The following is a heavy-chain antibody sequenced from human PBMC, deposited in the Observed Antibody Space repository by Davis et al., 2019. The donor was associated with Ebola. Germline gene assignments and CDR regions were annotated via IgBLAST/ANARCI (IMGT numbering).Heavy chain of an antibody. CDR3: ARAPNYDVLTGTSSYYFDY. J-gene: IGHJ4*02. V-gene: IGHV1-18*04. CDR2: ISGFNTNT. Sequence: SVKVSCKSSGYTFTSYGLVWVRQAPGLGLEWMGWISGFNTNTNFAQKFQGRVTVSKDTSTNTAYMYLRSLTSDDTAIYYCARAPNYDVLTGTSSYYFDYWGQGTLVTVSS. CDR1: GYTFTSYG. D-gene: IGHD3-9*01.